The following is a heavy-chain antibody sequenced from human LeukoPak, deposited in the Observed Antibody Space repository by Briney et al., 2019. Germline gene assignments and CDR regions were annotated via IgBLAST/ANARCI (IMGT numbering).Heavy chain of an antibody. CDR1: GFTFSSYA. CDR2: ISYDGSNK. J-gene: IGHJ4*02. Sequence: PGGSLRLSCAASGFTFSSYAMHWVRQAPGKGLEWVAVISYDGSNKYYADSVKGRFTISRDNAKNSLYLQMNSLRAEDTAVYYCARWGGYYGSGSEFDYWGQGTLVTVSS. D-gene: IGHD3-10*01. CDR3: ARWGGYYGSGSEFDY. V-gene: IGHV3-30*04.